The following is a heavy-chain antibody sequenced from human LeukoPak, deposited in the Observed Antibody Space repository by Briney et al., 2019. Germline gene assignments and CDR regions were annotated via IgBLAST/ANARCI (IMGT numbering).Heavy chain of an antibody. CDR2: LYSGGST. Sequence: GSLRLSCAASGFTVSSNYMSWVRQAPGKGVEWVSVLYSGGSTYYADSVKGRFTISRDNSKNTVYLQMNSLRGEDTAVFYCARDKGTFAFDIWGQGTMVTVSS. J-gene: IGHJ3*02. V-gene: IGHV3-53*01. D-gene: IGHD3-10*01. CDR3: ARDKGTFAFDI. CDR1: GFTVSSNY.